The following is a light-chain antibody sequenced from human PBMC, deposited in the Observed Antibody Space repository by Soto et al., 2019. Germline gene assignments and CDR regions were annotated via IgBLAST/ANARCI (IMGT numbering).Light chain of an antibody. CDR1: SSDVGGYNY. Sequence: QSALTQPPSASGSPGQSVTISCTGTSSDVGGYNYVSWYQQHPGKAPKLMIYEVSKRPSGLHDRFSGSKSGNTASQTVSGLQAEDEADYYCSSYAGSNNLVFGGGTKLTVL. CDR3: SSYAGSNNLV. V-gene: IGLV2-8*01. CDR2: EVS. J-gene: IGLJ2*01.